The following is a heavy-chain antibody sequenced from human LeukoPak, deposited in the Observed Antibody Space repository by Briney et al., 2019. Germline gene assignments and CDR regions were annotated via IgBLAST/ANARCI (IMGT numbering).Heavy chain of an antibody. CDR3: AKDYAVGSIDY. CDR2: ITGSGGYT. D-gene: IGHD3-16*01. V-gene: IGHV3-23*01. J-gene: IGHJ4*02. CDR1: GFTFSNYA. Sequence: PGGSLRLSCAASGFTFSNYAMTWVRQAPGKGLEWVSSITGSGGYTSYADSVRGRFTISRDNSKNTVSLQMESLRAEDTALYYCAKDYAVGSIDYWGQGTLVTVSS.